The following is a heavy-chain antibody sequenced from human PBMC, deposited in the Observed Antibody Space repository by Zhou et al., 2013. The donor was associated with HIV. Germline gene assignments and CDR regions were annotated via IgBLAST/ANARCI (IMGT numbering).Heavy chain of an antibody. CDR1: GGTLSSYA. Sequence: QVQLVQSGAEVKKPGSSVKVSCKASGGTLSSYAMSWVRQAPGQGLEWMGRIIPIFGTANYAQKFQGRVTITADESTSTVYMELSSLRSEDTAVYYCARERASLPTVMPGNYGMDVWGQGTTVTVSS. D-gene: IGHD2-2*01. J-gene: IGHJ6*02. CDR3: ARERASLPTVMPGNYGMDV. CDR2: IIPIFGTA. V-gene: IGHV1-69*15.